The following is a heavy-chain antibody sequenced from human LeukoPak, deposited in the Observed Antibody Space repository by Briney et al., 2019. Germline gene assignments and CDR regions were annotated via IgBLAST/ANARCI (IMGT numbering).Heavy chain of an antibody. D-gene: IGHD5-24*01. CDR3: ARGNGYNLDAFDI. V-gene: IGHV3-48*01. CDR2: ISSSSSTI. Sequence: GGSLRLSCAASGFTFSSYSMNWVRQAPGKGLEWVSYISSSSSTIYYADSVKGRFTISGDNAKNSLYLQMNSLRAEDTAVYYCARGNGYNLDAFDIWGQGTMVTVSS. CDR1: GFTFSSYS. J-gene: IGHJ3*02.